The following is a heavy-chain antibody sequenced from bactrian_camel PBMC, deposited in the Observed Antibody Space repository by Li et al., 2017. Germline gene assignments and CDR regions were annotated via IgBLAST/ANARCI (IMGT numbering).Heavy chain of an antibody. J-gene: IGHJ4*01. D-gene: IGHD1*01. CDR2: IDSDGST. CDR1: GYTYINYC. V-gene: IGHV3S53*01. Sequence: HVQLVESGGGSVQAGGSLRLSCAASGYTYINYCMAWFRQAPGKEREGVAVIDSDGSTTYADSVKGRFTISEDKAKNTLYLQMDNLNTDDTAVYHCSSRACMYGSSGQGTQVTVS.